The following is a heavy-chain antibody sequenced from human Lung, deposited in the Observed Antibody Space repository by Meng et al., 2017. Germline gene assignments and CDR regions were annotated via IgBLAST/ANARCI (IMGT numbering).Heavy chain of an antibody. CDR3: AKEEVPNDY. Sequence: GESLKISCSVSGFTFINSAMSWVRQAPGKGLEWVSGIGIDGDRTYYVDSVKGRFTISRDNSKNTVYMQMNSLRGEDTAVYFCAKEEVPNDYWGQGTLVTVSS. V-gene: IGHV3-23*01. CDR1: GFTFINSA. J-gene: IGHJ4*02. D-gene: IGHD1-1*01. CDR2: IGIDGDRT.